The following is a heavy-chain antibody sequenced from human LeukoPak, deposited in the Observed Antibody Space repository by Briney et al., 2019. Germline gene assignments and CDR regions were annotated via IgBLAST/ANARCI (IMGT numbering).Heavy chain of an antibody. Sequence: GGSLRLSCAASGFTFNSYGMFWVRQAPGKGLEWVAFIWPDGSNKLYGDSVKGRFTISRDNSKNTVYLQMNSLRAEDTAVYYCARRERGSTVTTLFYYFDYWGQGTLVTVSS. CDR3: ARRERGSTVTTLFYYFDY. J-gene: IGHJ4*02. CDR2: IWPDGSNK. CDR1: GFTFNSYG. D-gene: IGHD4-11*01. V-gene: IGHV3-33*01.